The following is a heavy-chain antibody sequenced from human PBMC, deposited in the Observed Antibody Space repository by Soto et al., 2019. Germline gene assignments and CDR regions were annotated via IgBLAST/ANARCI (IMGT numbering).Heavy chain of an antibody. Sequence: GGPLRLSCEASGFIFEDYDMHWVRQPPGKGLQWVSGISWNSGDKDYADSVKGRFTISRDNVKNSLDLQMSSLRVEDTATYYCVKKSCSHTRCYTGWFFDLWGRGTLVTVSS. V-gene: IGHV3-9*01. CDR2: ISWNSGDK. CDR1: GFIFEDYD. CDR3: VKKSCSHTRCYTGWFFDL. J-gene: IGHJ2*01. D-gene: IGHD2-15*01.